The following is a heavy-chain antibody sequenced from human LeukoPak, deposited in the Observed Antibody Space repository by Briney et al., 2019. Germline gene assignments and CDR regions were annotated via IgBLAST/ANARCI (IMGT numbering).Heavy chain of an antibody. V-gene: IGHV1-2*02. CDR2: INPNSGGT. Sequence: ASVKVSCKASGYTFTGYYMHWVRQAPGQGLEWMGWINPNSGGTNYAQKFQGRVTMTRDTSISTAYMELSRLRSDDTAVYYCARDSSGWSRELDYWGQGTLVTVSS. CDR3: ARDSSGWSRELDY. J-gene: IGHJ4*02. CDR1: GYTFTGYY. D-gene: IGHD6-19*01.